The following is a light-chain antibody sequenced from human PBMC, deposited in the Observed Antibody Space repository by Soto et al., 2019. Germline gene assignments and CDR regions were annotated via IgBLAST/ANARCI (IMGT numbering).Light chain of an antibody. J-gene: IGKJ2*01. V-gene: IGKV3-15*01. CDR1: QSVSSN. Sequence: EIVMTQSPATLSVSPGERASLSCRASQSVSSNLAWYQQKPGQAPRLLIYGASTRATGIPARFSGSGSGTEFPLTISSLQSEDFAVYYCQQYNNWPPNTFGQGTKLDIK. CDR3: QQYNNWPPNT. CDR2: GAS.